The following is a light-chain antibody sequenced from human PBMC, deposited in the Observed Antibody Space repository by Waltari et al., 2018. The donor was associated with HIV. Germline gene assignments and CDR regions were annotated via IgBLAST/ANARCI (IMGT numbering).Light chain of an antibody. Sequence: DIQLTQPRSLLSASVGDRATITCRASQGIGTSLAWYQQKPGKSPQLLISAASTLQPGVPTRFSGSGSGTEFTLTISGLQPEDFATYYCQQVKSNPFTFGPGTKVDFK. CDR3: QQVKSNPFT. CDR1: QGIGTS. V-gene: IGKV1-9*01. J-gene: IGKJ3*01. CDR2: AAS.